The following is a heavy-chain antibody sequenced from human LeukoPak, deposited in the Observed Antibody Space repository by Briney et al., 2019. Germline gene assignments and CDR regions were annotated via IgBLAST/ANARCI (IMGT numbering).Heavy chain of an antibody. CDR1: GFTFSTYW. D-gene: IGHD3-10*01. CDR3: VRGLGGSGSYLFDP. Sequence: GGSLRLSCAASGFTFSTYWMHWVRQAPGKGLAWVSIIKGDGTTTNYADSVKGRFTISRDNAKNTLYLQMNSLGAEDTAVYYCVRGLGGSGSYLFDPWGQGTLVTVSS. V-gene: IGHV3-74*01. CDR2: IKGDGTTT. J-gene: IGHJ5*02.